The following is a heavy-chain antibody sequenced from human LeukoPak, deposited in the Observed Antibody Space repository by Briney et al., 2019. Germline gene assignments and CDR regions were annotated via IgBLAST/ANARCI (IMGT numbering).Heavy chain of an antibody. D-gene: IGHD5-24*01. CDR2: INPSGGST. Sequence: GASVTVSCKASGYTFTSYYMHWVRQAPGQGLKWMGIINPSGGSTSYAQKFQGRVTMTRDMSTSTVYMELSSLRSEDTAVYYCARDRPRDGYNFGEFDYWGQGTLVTVSS. CDR1: GYTFTSYY. V-gene: IGHV1-46*01. CDR3: ARDRPRDGYNFGEFDY. J-gene: IGHJ4*02.